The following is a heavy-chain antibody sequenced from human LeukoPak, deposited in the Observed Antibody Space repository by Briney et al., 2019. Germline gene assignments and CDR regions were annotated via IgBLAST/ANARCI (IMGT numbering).Heavy chain of an antibody. CDR3: ARVPGGATWHIDY. CDR1: GGSISTYY. J-gene: IGHJ4*02. D-gene: IGHD3-16*01. V-gene: IGHV4-4*07. Sequence: PSETLSLTCTVSGGSISTYYWSWIRQPAGKGLEWIGRIYNGSTNYNPSLKNRVTMSVDTSKNQFSLKLSSVTAADTAIYYCARVPGGATWHIDYWGQGTLVTVSS. CDR2: IYNGST.